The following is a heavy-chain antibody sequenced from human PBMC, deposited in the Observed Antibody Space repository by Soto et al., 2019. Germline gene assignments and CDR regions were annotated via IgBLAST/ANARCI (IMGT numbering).Heavy chain of an antibody. V-gene: IGHV3-13*01. CDR3: ARDRGFDS. CDR2: IGYTGDT. Sequence: GSLRLSCAASGFTLGLYDMHWVRQGPGKRLEWVSAIGYTGDTYYLDSVKGRFTISRDNAKRSVYLQMNSLRAEDTAVYYCARDRGFDSWGQGTLVTVSS. CDR1: GFTLGLYD. J-gene: IGHJ4*02.